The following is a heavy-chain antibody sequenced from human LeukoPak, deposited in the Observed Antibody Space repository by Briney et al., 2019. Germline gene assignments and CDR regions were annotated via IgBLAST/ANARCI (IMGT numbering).Heavy chain of an antibody. Sequence: PSETLSLTCTVSGGSISSYYWTWIRQPPGKGLEWIGNIYYSGSTNYNPSLKSRVTISVDTSKNQFSLKLSSVTAADTAVYYCARDYHRRLLLRSNIMGVGYWGQGTLVTVSS. CDR3: ARDYHRRLLLRSNIMGVGY. D-gene: IGHD3-22*01. J-gene: IGHJ4*02. CDR1: GGSISSYY. V-gene: IGHV4-59*01. CDR2: IYYSGST.